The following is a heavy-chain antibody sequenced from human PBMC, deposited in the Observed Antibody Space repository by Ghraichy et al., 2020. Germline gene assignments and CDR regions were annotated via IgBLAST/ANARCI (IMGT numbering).Heavy chain of an antibody. D-gene: IGHD5-24*01. J-gene: IGHJ4*02. Sequence: SETLSLTCAVYGGSFSGYYWSWIRQPPGKGLEWIGEINHSGSTNYNPSLKSRVTISVDTSKNQFSLKLSSVTAADTAVYYCARGRSLDYWGQGTLVTVSS. CDR2: INHSGST. V-gene: IGHV4-34*01. CDR1: GGSFSGYY. CDR3: ARGRSLDY.